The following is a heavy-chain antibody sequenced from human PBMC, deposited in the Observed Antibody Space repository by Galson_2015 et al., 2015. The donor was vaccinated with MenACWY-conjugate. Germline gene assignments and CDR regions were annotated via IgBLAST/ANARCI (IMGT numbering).Heavy chain of an antibody. V-gene: IGHV3-15*01. CDR1: GLTFSSAW. Sequence: SLRLSCAVSGLTFSSAWINWVRQAPGKGLEWIGRIKCTTVGGTTDYGAPVRGRFTISRDDSKNTIYLQMNSLQSDDTAVYYCTTDLRWDGGDYWGQGTLVTVST. J-gene: IGHJ4*02. D-gene: IGHD1-26*01. CDR2: IKCTTVGGTT. CDR3: TTDLRWDGGDY.